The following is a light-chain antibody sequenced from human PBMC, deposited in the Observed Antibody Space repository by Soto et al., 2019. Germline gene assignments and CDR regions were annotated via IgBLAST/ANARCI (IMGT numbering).Light chain of an antibody. V-gene: IGKV3-20*01. CDR2: GAS. Sequence: EIVLTQSPGTLSLSPGERATLSCRASQSVSSSYLAWYQQKPGQAPRLLIYGASSRATGIPDRFSGSGSGTDFTLTISSLEPEDFAVYYCQPYGSSLENFGPGTKVDIK. CDR1: QSVSSSY. CDR3: QPYGSSLEN. J-gene: IGKJ3*01.